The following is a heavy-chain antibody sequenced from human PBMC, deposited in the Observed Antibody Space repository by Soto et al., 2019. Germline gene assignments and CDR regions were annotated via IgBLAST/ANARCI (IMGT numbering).Heavy chain of an antibody. J-gene: IGHJ5*02. CDR3: ARDNSQIDGTPAASSWFHP. Sequence: DSVQVSCKASGFSFSDYFMHWVRQAPGQGLEWMGIINPSGDSRNYAQKFQGRVTITRDTSTSTVYMDLSSLRYEETAVYYCARDNSQIDGTPAASSWFHPWGQGTPVT. CDR2: INPSGDSR. CDR1: GFSFSDYF. V-gene: IGHV1-46*01. D-gene: IGHD2-15*01.